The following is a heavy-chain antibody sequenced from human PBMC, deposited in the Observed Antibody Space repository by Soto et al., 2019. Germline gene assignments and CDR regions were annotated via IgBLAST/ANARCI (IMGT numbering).Heavy chain of an antibody. CDR2: IIPLFGTT. V-gene: IGHV1-69*13. J-gene: IGHJ4*01. Sequence: ASVKVSCKASGGTFSSYTIAWVRQAPGQGLEWMGEIIPLFGTTNYVEKFQGRLTITADASTSTAYMELSSLRSEDTAMYYCARDSIAAAGTDYWGHGTLVTVSS. D-gene: IGHD6-13*01. CDR3: ARDSIAAAGTDY. CDR1: GGTFSSYT.